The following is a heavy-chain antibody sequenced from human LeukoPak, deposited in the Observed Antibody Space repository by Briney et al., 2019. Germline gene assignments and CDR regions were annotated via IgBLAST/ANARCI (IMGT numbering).Heavy chain of an antibody. CDR2: ISGSGGNT. J-gene: IGHJ6*03. D-gene: IGHD3-10*01. Sequence: GGSLRLSCAASGLTFSNYGMSWVRQAPGKGLEWVSAISGSGGNTYYADSVKGRFTISRDNSKNTLYLQMNSLRAGDTAVYYCARDSTASMVRESYYYYMDVWGKGTTVTISS. CDR3: ARDSTASMVRESYYYYMDV. V-gene: IGHV3-23*01. CDR1: GLTFSNYG.